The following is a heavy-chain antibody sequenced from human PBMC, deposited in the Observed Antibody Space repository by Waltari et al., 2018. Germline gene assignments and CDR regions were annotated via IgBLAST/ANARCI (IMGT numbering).Heavy chain of an antibody. D-gene: IGHD5-12*01. CDR3: ATYIGASIGTAAFDV. CDR1: GASITRNRHY. Sequence: QLQLPESGPGLGKPSETLSLTCIVSGASITRNRHYWAWIRQPPGQGLEWIGTMSYNGATYSSPSLKSRVTVSRDTSKNHLSLKLDSVTAADTAVYYCATYIGASIGTAAFDVWGQGTMVTVSS. J-gene: IGHJ3*01. CDR2: MSYNGAT. V-gene: IGHV4-39*02.